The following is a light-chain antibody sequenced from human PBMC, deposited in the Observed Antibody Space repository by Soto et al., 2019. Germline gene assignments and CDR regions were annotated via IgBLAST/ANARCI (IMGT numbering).Light chain of an antibody. Sequence: QSVLTQPPSVFGAPGQRVTISCTGSSSNVGAGYDVHWYQQIPGTAPKLRIYGNNNRPSGVPDRFSGSKSGASASQAISGLKPEEEADYYCQSYDESVTTVFGTGTKVTVL. J-gene: IGLJ1*01. V-gene: IGLV1-40*01. CDR2: GNN. CDR1: SSNVGAGYD. CDR3: QSYDESVTTV.